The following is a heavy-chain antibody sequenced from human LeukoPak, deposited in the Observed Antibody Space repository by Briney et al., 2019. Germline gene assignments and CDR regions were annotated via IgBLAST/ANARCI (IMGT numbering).Heavy chain of an antibody. CDR2: FDPEDGET. J-gene: IGHJ4*02. Sequence: GSSVKVSCKVSGYTLTELSMHWVRQALGKGLEWMGGFDPEDGETIYAQKFQGRVTMTEDTSTDTAYMELSSLRSEDTAVYYCATVSEQLGCYWGQGTLVTVSS. D-gene: IGHD6-6*01. V-gene: IGHV1-24*01. CDR3: ATVSEQLGCY. CDR1: GYTLTELS.